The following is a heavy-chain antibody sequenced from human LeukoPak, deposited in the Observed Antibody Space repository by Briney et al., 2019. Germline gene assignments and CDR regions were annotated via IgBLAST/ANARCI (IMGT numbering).Heavy chain of an antibody. Sequence: ASVKVSCKASGGTFSSYAISWVRQAPGQGLEWMGGIIPIFGTANYAQKFQGRVTITADKSTSTAYMELSSLRSEDMAVYYCARDSITMVRGVIGYYFDYWGQGTLVTVSS. CDR1: GGTFSSYA. D-gene: IGHD3-10*01. CDR3: ARDSITMVRGVIGYYFDY. CDR2: IIPIFGTA. V-gene: IGHV1-69*06. J-gene: IGHJ4*02.